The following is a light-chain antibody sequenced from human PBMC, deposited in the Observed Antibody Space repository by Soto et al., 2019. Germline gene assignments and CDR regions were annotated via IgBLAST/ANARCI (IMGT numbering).Light chain of an antibody. J-gene: IGKJ1*01. Sequence: EIVLTQYPATLSVSPGQGPPLSCIASQNVYTDLAWYQQKPGQAPRLLIYVASTRATDMPGRFSGRGSGTEFTLTISSLQSEDFAVYYCQQYKKWPQTFGQGTKVDI. CDR3: QQYKKWPQT. CDR1: QNVYTD. CDR2: VAS. V-gene: IGKV3-15*01.